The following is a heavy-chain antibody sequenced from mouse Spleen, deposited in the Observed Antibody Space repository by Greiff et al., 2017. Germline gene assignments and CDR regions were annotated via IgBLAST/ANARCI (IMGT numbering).Heavy chain of an antibody. J-gene: IGHJ2*01. D-gene: IGHD1-1*01. CDR2: ISSGSSTI. CDR1: GFTFSDYG. V-gene: IGHV5-17*01. Sequence: EVKVVESGGGLVKPGGSLKLSCAASGFTFSDYGMHWVRQAPEKGLEWVAYISSGSSTIYYADTVKGRFTISRDNAKNTLFLQMTSLRSEDTAMYYCARGYGLGDYYFDYWGQGTTLTVSS. CDR3: ARGYGLGDYYFDY.